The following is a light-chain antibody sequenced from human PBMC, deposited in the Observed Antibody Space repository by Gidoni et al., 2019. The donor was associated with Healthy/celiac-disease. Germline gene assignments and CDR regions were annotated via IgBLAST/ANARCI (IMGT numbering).Light chain of an antibody. CDR2: GAS. CDR3: QQYGSSPMCS. CDR1: QSVSSSY. Sequence: ELVFTQSPGTLSLSPGERATLSCRASQSVSSSYLAWYQQKPGQAPRLLIYGASSRATGIPDRFSGSGSGTDFTLTISRLEPEDFAVYYCQQYGSSPMCSFXQXTKLEIK. V-gene: IGKV3-20*01. J-gene: IGKJ2*04.